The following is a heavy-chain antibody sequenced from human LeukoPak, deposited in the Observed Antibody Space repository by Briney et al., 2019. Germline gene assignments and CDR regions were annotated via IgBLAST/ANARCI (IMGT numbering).Heavy chain of an antibody. D-gene: IGHD3-10*01. J-gene: IGHJ6*02. CDR1: GYSFTGYF. CDR3: ARVPSMIRGVVNYGMDV. CDR2: INPNSGDT. Sequence: ASVTVSCKTSGYSFTGYFMHWVRQAAGQGLEWMGWINPNSGDTKYAQRFQGRVTMTRDTSINTAYMEMRRLTSDDTAVYYCARVPSMIRGVVNYGMDVWGQGTTVTVSS. V-gene: IGHV1-2*02.